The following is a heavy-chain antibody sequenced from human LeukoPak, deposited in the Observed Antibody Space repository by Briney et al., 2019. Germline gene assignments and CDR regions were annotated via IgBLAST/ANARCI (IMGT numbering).Heavy chain of an antibody. CDR2: IWYDGSNE. V-gene: IGHV3-33*01. Sequence: PGGSLRLSCAASGFLFKTFGMHWFRQAPGKGLEWVAAIWYDGSNESYADSVKGRFTISRDNSRDTLFLQMTSLRVVDTAVYFCSRGPAYCDYADHWGQGTLVTVSS. D-gene: IGHD4-17*01. J-gene: IGHJ5*02. CDR1: GFLFKTFG. CDR3: SRGPAYCDYADH.